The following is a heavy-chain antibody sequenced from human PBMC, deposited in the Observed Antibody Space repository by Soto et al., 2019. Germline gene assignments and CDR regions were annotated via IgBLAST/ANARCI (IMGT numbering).Heavy chain of an antibody. V-gene: IGHV4-61*01. CDR3: ARGTGYGWFDP. Sequence: QVQLQESGPGLVKPSETLSLTCAVSGGSVSSSFYFWSWIRQPPGKGLEWIGYVDYNGSTNYNPSLKSRVTISVDTSKNQFSLRLSSVTAADTAVYYCARGTGYGWFDPWGQGTLVTVSS. J-gene: IGHJ5*02. CDR2: VDYNGST. D-gene: IGHD5-18*01. CDR1: GGSVSSSFYF.